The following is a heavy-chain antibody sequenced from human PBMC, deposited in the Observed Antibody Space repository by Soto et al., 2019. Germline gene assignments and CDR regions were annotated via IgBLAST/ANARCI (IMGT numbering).Heavy chain of an antibody. J-gene: IGHJ4*02. CDR3: ARPYCTNGVCYIRN. D-gene: IGHD2-8*01. CDR2: NYYSGST. Sequence: QVQLQESGPGLVKPSETLSLTCTVSGGSISSYYWSWIRQPPGKGLEWIGYNYYSGSTNYTPSLKTRVTISVDTSKNQFSLKLGSVTAADTAVYYCARPYCTNGVCYIRNWGQGTLVTVSS. CDR1: GGSISSYY. V-gene: IGHV4-59*01.